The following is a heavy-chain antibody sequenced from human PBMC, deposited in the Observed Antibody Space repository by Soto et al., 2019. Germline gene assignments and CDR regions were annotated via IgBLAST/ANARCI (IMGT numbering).Heavy chain of an antibody. CDR1: GYTFTTFG. V-gene: IGHV1-18*01. J-gene: IGHJ4*02. CDR2: ISTYNGDT. Sequence: QVHLVQSEAEVEKPGASVKVSCKASGYTFTTFGISWVRQAHGQGLEWMGWISTYNGDTKHAQKFQGRVTMTTDTSTSTVYMELKNLRSDDTAVYYCARDYCIRSSCYGPDYWGQGTLVTVSS. CDR3: ARDYCIRSSCYGPDY. D-gene: IGHD2-2*01.